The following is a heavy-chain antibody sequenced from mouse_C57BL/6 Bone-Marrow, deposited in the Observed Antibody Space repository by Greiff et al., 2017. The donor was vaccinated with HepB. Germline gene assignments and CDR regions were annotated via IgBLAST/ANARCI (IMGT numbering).Heavy chain of an antibody. D-gene: IGHD2-1*01. CDR2: IYPRSGNT. CDR1: GYTFTSYG. Sequence: QVQLQQSGAELARPGASVKLSCKASGYTFTSYGISWVKQRTGQGLEWIGEIYPRSGNTYYNEKFKGKATLTADKSSSTAYMELRSLTSEDSAVYFCARSPLIYYGNPLYAMDYWGQGTSVTVSS. V-gene: IGHV1-81*01. J-gene: IGHJ4*01. CDR3: ARSPLIYYGNPLYAMDY.